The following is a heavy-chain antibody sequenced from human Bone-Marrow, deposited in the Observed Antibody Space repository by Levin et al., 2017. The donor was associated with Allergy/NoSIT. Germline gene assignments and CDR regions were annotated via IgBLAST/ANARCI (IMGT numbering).Heavy chain of an antibody. CDR1: GFIFSTYG. J-gene: IGHJ4*02. V-gene: IGHV3-30*18. CDR2: VSSDGSNT. D-gene: IGHD7-27*01. CDR3: AKGQPNWGLYYFDY. Sequence: PGGSLRLSCAASGFIFSTYGMHWVRQAPGKGLEWVAIVSSDGSNTYYADSVKGRFTISRDNSKNTLYLQMNSLRTEDTAVYYCAKGQPNWGLYYFDYWGQGTLVTVSS.